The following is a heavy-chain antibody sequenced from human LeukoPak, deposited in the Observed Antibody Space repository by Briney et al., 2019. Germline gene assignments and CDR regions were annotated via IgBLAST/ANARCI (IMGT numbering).Heavy chain of an antibody. Sequence: HPGGSLRLSCAASGFTFDDYAMHWVRQAPGKGLEWVSGISWNSGNLDYADSVRGRFTISRDNAKNSLYLQMNSLRAEDTALYYCAKGRTGAILNWGQGTLVTVSS. CDR3: AKGRTGAILN. D-gene: IGHD3/OR15-3a*01. CDR1: GFTFDDYA. CDR2: ISWNSGNL. V-gene: IGHV3-9*01. J-gene: IGHJ4*02.